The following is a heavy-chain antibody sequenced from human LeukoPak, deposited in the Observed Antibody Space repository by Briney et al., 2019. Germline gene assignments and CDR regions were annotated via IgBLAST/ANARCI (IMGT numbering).Heavy chain of an antibody. V-gene: IGHV3-23*01. D-gene: IGHD1-1*01. CDR2: ITGNSGST. Sequence: PGGSLRLSCAASGFTFSSYVMSWVRQAPGKGLKWVASITGNSGSTYYADSVKGRFAISRDNSKNTLYLQMNTLRADDTAVYYCANGMAHRGYYYYGMDVWGQGTTVTVSS. CDR3: ANGMAHRGYYYYGMDV. CDR1: GFTFSSYV. J-gene: IGHJ6*02.